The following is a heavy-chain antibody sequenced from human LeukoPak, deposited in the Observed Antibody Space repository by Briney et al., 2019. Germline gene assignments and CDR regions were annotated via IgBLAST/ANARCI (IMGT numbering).Heavy chain of an antibody. J-gene: IGHJ4*02. CDR2: INHSGST. CDR1: GGSFGGYY. V-gene: IGHV4-34*01. CDR3: AREGNSIAVAEVQGRSNFDY. D-gene: IGHD6-19*01. Sequence: PSETLSLTCAVYGGSFGGYYWSWIRQPPGKGLEWIGEINHSGSTNYNPSLKSRVTISVDTSKNQFSLKLSSVTAADTAVYYCAREGNSIAVAEVQGRSNFDYWGQGTLVTVSS.